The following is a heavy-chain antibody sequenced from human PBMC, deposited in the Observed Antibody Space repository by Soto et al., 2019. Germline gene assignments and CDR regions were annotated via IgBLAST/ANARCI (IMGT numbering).Heavy chain of an antibody. J-gene: IGHJ4*01. CDR3: AKDRRITMVRGVLRAFDS. CDR1: GFTFSSYA. CDR2: ISGSGGST. D-gene: IGHD3-10*01. Sequence: GGSLRLSCAASGFTFSSYAMSWVRQAPGTGLEWVSAISGSGGSTYYADSVKGRFTISRDNSKNTLYLQMNSLRAEDTAVYYCAKDRRITMVRGVLRAFDSWGQGNLVTVSS. V-gene: IGHV3-23*01.